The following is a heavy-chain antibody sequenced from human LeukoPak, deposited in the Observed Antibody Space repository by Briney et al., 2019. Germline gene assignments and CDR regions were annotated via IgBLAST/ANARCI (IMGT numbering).Heavy chain of an antibody. Sequence: PSETLSLTCTVSGGSISSSSYYWGWIRQPPGKGLEWIGSIYYSGSTYYNPSLKSRVTISVDTSKNQFSLKLSSVTAADTAVYYCARHLGYCSSTSCYGYYYYYYMDVWGKGTTVTASS. CDR2: IYYSGST. CDR3: ARHLGYCSSTSCYGYYYYYYMDV. CDR1: GGSISSSSYY. J-gene: IGHJ6*03. V-gene: IGHV4-39*01. D-gene: IGHD2-2*01.